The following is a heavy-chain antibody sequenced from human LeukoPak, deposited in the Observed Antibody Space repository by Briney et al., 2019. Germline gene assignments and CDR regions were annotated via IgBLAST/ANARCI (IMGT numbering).Heavy chain of an antibody. D-gene: IGHD6-19*01. CDR1: GFAFNSYE. Sequence: AGGSLRLSCIASGFAFNSYEMNWVRQAPGKGLEWVSYISSSGSIKHYADSVKGRFTISRDNAKNSLYLQMNSLRAEDTAVYYCARARYTSGWEKLDYWGQGTLVTVSS. CDR3: ARARYTSGWEKLDY. J-gene: IGHJ4*02. CDR2: ISSSGSIK. V-gene: IGHV3-48*03.